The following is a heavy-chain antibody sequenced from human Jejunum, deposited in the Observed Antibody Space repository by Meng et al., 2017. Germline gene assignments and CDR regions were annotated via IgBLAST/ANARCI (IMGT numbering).Heavy chain of an antibody. Sequence: QAQVVQSAAEVKEPGASVKVSCKASGYTFTDYYLYWVRQAPGQGLEWMGRINTRTGGTIYTQKFYGRVTMTRDTSISTAYMELSRLRSDDTAVYYCARELISYAFDYWGQGSMVTVSS. J-gene: IGHJ4*02. CDR1: GYTFTDYY. D-gene: IGHD1-26*01. CDR2: INTRTGGT. CDR3: ARELISYAFDY. V-gene: IGHV1-2*06.